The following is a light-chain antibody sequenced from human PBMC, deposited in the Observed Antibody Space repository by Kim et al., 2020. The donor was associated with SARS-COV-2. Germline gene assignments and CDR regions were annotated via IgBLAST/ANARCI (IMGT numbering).Light chain of an antibody. CDR3: MHATSWPLT. CDR1: QSLVHNNGNTY. J-gene: IGKJ3*01. CDR2: KVS. V-gene: IGKV2-30*02. Sequence: DVVMTQSPLSLPVILGQPASISCNSSQSLVHNNGNTYLSWFQQRPGQSPRRLISKVSNRDSGVPDRFSGSGSGTDFTLKISRVEAEDVAIYYCMHATSWPLTFGPGTKVDIK.